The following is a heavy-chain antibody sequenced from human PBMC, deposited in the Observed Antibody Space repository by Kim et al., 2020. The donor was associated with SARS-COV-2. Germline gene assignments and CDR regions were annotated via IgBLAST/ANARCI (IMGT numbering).Heavy chain of an antibody. V-gene: IGHV1-18*01. Sequence: DSVKVSCKASGYTFTNYDISWVRQAPGQGLEWMGWISAHNGDTNYAQKLQGRVTMTTDTSTTTAYMELRSLTSEDTAVYYCARSGGFMDVWGQGTTVTVSS. CDR1: GYTFTNYD. CDR2: ISAHNGDT. D-gene: IGHD3-10*01. J-gene: IGHJ6*02. CDR3: ARSGGFMDV.